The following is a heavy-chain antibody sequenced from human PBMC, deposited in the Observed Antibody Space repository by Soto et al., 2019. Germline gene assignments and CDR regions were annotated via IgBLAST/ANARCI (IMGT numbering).Heavy chain of an antibody. J-gene: IGHJ4*02. CDR1: GGSIANNNYF. CDR2: AAYSGGT. CDR3: EKVVVGAHSHSGFDS. D-gene: IGHD2-15*01. Sequence: SETLSLTCTVSGGSIANNNYFWGWVRQPPGKGLEWIGSAAYSGGTYKNPSLKSRVTVSVDTSKNQFSLKLTSVTAADTAVYYCEKVVVGAHSHSGFDSWGQGTLVTVSS. V-gene: IGHV4-39*01.